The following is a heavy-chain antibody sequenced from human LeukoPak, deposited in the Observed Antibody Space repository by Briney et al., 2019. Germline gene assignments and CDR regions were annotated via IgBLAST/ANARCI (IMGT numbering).Heavy chain of an antibody. CDR2: IYPRDGST. Sequence: ASVKVSCKASGYTFTSNYVHWVRQAPGQGLEWMGVIYPRDGSTSYAQKFQGRVTVTRDTSTSTVHMELSGLRSEDTAVYYCARDQEGFDYWGQGTLVTVSS. V-gene: IGHV1-46*01. CDR1: GYTFTSNY. J-gene: IGHJ4*02. CDR3: ARDQEGFDY.